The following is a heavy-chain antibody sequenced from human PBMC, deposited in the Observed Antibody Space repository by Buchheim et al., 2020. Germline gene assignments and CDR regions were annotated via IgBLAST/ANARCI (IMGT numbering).Heavy chain of an antibody. Sequence: EMQLVESGGGLVQPGGSLRLSCAASGFTFSNYAMSWVRQAPGKGLEWVSIHGEGGYTEYYADSVKGRFNLSRANSKKMVYLHMNNLRADDTAVYYCAKGSGTGWAIWYDSWGQGTL. J-gene: IGHJ5*01. CDR3: AKGSGTGWAIWYDS. D-gene: IGHD6-19*01. V-gene: IGHV3-23*04. CDR2: HGEGGYTE. CDR1: GFTFSNYA.